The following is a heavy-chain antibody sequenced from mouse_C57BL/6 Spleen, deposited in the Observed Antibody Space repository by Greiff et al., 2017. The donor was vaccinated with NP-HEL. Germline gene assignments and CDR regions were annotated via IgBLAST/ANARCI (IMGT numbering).Heavy chain of an antibody. J-gene: IGHJ3*01. D-gene: IGHD1-1*01. CDR2: INPSSGYT. V-gene: IGHV1-4*01. CDR3: AREDDYYGSFAY. CDR1: GYTFTSYT. Sequence: VMLVESGAELARPGASVKMSCKASGYTFTSYTMHWVKQRPGQGLEWIGYINPSSGYTKYNQKFKDKATLTADKSSSTAYMQLSSLTSEDSAVYYCAREDDYYGSFAYWGQGTLVTVSA.